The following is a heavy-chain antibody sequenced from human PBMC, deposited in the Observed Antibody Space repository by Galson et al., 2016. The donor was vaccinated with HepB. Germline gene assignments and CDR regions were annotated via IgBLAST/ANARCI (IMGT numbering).Heavy chain of an antibody. D-gene: IGHD3-10*01. V-gene: IGHV5-51*01. CDR2: IYPGDSDT. Sequence: SGAEVKKPGESLKISCKGSGYSFTSYWIGWVRQMPGKGLEWMGIIYPGDSDTRYSPSFQGQVTISVDKSISTAYLQWSSLKASDTAMYYCARVGLGWEFLSYYYGMDVWGQGTTVIVSS. CDR1: GYSFTSYW. CDR3: ARVGLGWEFLSYYYGMDV. J-gene: IGHJ6*02.